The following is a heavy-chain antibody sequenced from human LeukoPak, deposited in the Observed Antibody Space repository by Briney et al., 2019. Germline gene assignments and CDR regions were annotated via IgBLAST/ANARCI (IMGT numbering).Heavy chain of an antibody. CDR2: IYYSGST. D-gene: IGHD3-22*01. J-gene: IGHJ4*02. Sequence: PSETLSLTCTVSGGSISSYYWSWIRQPPGKGLEWIGYIYYSGSTNYNPSLKSRVTISVDTSKNQFSLKLSSVTAADTAVYYCARHGIEYYYDSSGYFDYWGQGTLVTVSS. CDR3: ARHGIEYYYDSSGYFDY. V-gene: IGHV4-59*08. CDR1: GGSISSYY.